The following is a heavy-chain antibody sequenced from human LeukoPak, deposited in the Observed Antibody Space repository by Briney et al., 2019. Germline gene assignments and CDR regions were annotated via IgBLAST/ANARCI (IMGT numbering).Heavy chain of an antibody. CDR1: RVPVSDGRYY. Sequence: SETLSLTCSFSRVPVSDGRYYWTWIRQYPGKGLEWIGYKYYSGSAKYNPSLKSRLTISIDTSKNQFSLQLSSVTAADTATYYCATPYCSSISCLDVFNMWGQGTGVTVSS. V-gene: IGHV4-31*03. D-gene: IGHD2-2*01. J-gene: IGHJ3*02. CDR2: KYYSGSA. CDR3: ATPYCSSISCLDVFNM.